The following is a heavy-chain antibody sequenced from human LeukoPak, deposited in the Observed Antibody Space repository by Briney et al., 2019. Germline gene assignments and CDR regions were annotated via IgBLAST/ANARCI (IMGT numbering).Heavy chain of an antibody. Sequence: SETLSLTCIVPGGSISSSNYYWAWIRQPPGKGLEWIGTFYSGGSAYYNPSLTSRVSISKDTSDNQFSLRLYSVTAADTAVYYCARKQGGTMYDVWGQETQVTVSS. CDR3: ARKQGGTMYDV. CDR2: FYSGGSA. J-gene: IGHJ4*02. V-gene: IGHV4-39*07. D-gene: IGHD1-7*01. CDR1: GGSISSSNYY.